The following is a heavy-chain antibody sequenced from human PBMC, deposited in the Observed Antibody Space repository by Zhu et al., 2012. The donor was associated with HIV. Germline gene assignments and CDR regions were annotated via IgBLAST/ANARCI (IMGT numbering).Heavy chain of an antibody. D-gene: IGHD5-18*01. Sequence: QVQLQESGPGLVKPSETLSLTCAVSGYSISSGYYWGWIRQPPGKGLEWIGSIYHSGSTYYNPSLKSRVTISVDTSKNQFSLKLSSVTAADTAVYYCARRGYSYGYHFDYWGQGTLVTVSS. V-gene: IGHV4-38-2*01. CDR3: ARRGYSYGYHFDY. CDR2: IYHSGST. CDR1: GYSISSGYY. J-gene: IGHJ4*02.